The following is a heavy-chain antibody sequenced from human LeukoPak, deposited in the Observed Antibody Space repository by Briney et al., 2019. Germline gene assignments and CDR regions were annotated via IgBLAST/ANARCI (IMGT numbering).Heavy chain of an antibody. J-gene: IGHJ5*02. Sequence: SETLSLTCDVSGYAINFGHLWGWIRQPPGKGLEWIASINHSGRTYYTPSLKSRVTISVFTLKNQFSLKATSVTAEDTAMYFCARESSAVAHTMMRDWLDPWGQGTLVTVSS. V-gene: IGHV4-38-2*02. CDR3: ARESSAVAHTMMRDWLDP. CDR2: INHSGRT. CDR1: GYAINFGHL. D-gene: IGHD3-22*01.